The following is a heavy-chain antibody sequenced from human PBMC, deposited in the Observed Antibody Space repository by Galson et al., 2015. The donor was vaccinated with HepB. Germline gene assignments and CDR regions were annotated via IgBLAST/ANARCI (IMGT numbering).Heavy chain of an antibody. CDR2: VYYSGVT. D-gene: IGHD3-16*02. CDR3: ARALGGSYFYGLDV. J-gene: IGHJ6*02. CDR1: GFIFSDYY. V-gene: IGHV4-59*05. Sequence: LRLSCAASGFIFSDYYMSWIRQAPGKGLEWIGSVYYSGVTYYNPSLKSRVTISIDTSKNQFSLRVSSVTAADTALYYCARALGGSYFYGLDVWGQGTTVAVSS.